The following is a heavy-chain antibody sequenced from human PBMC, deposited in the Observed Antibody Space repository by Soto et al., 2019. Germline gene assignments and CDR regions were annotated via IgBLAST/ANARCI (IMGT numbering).Heavy chain of an antibody. CDR3: AREGGYQTYYYYGLDV. J-gene: IGHJ6*02. CDR2: ISYDGSNK. Sequence: PGGSLRLSCSASGFPFSSYAMHWVRQAPGKGLEWAAAISYDGSNKYYADSVKGRFAISRDISKNTLYLQMNSLRPEDTAVYYCAREGGYQTYYYYGLDVWGQGTTVTVSS. CDR1: GFPFSSYA. V-gene: IGHV3-30*09. D-gene: IGHD2-2*01.